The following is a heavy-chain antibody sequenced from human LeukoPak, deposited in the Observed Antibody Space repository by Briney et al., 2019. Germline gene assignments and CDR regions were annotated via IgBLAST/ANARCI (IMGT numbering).Heavy chain of an antibody. CDR1: GYTLTAYY. CDR3: ARPHYESSGLYVDAFDI. V-gene: IGHV1-2*06. J-gene: IGHJ3*02. D-gene: IGHD3-22*01. Sequence: ASMKVSCKASGYTLTAYYLHWVRQAPGQGLEWMGRINPNSGGTTYAQKFQGRVTMTRGTSIGTAYMELSSLRSDDTAVYYCARPHYESSGLYVDAFDIWGQGTMVTVSS. CDR2: INPNSGGT.